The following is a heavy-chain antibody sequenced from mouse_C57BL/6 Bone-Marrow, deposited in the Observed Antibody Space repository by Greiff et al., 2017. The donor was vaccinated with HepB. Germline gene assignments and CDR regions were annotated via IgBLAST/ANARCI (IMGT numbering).Heavy chain of an antibody. CDR2: INPGSGGT. CDR1: GYAFTNYL. Sequence: VKLMESGAELVRPGTSVKVSCKASGYAFTNYLIEWVKQRPGQGLEWIGVINPGSGGTNYNEKFKGKATLTADKSSSTAYMQLSSLTSEDSAVYFCARNDGYFHWYFDVWGTGTTVTVSS. J-gene: IGHJ1*03. D-gene: IGHD2-3*01. CDR3: ARNDGYFHWYFDV. V-gene: IGHV1-54*01.